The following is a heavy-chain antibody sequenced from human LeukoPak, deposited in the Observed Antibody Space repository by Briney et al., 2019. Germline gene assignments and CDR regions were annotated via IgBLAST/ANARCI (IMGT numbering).Heavy chain of an antibody. CDR3: ASGAYYDFWSGYYRYYFDY. J-gene: IGHJ4*02. Sequence: GGSLRLSCAASGFIFSSYAMHWVRQAPGKGLEWVAVISYDGSNKYYADSVKGRFTISRDNAKNTLYLQMNTLRAEDTAAYYCASGAYYDFWSGYYRYYFDYWGQGTLVTVSS. CDR1: GFIFSSYA. CDR2: ISYDGSNK. V-gene: IGHV3-30*04. D-gene: IGHD3-3*01.